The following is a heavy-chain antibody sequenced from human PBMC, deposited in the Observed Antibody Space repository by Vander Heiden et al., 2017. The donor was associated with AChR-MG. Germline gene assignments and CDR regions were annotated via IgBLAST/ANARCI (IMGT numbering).Heavy chain of an antibody. D-gene: IGHD6-19*01. CDR3: ARGANRQWRGLWRNWFDP. J-gene: IGHJ5*02. Sequence: QVQLQQWGAGLLKPSETLSLTCAVYGGSFSGYYWSWIGQPPGKGLEWIGEINHSGSTNYNTSLKRRVTISVDTSKNQFSRKLSSVTAAETAVYYCARGANRQWRGLWRNWFDPWGQGTLVTVSS. CDR2: INHSGST. CDR1: GGSFSGYY. V-gene: IGHV4-34*01.